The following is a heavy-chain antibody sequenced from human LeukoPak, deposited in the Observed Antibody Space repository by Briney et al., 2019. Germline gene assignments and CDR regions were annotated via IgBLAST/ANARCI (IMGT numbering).Heavy chain of an antibody. CDR3: AKDRGVAARPSYGFYYYYMDV. CDR1: GFAFSSYA. CDR2: ISGSGGST. J-gene: IGHJ6*03. Sequence: GGSLRLSCAASGFAFSSYAMSWVRQAPGKGLEWVSAISGSGGSTYYADSVKGRFTISRDNSKNTLYLQMNSLRAEDTAVYYCAKDRGVAARPSYGFYYYYMDVWGKGTTVTVSS. D-gene: IGHD6-6*01. V-gene: IGHV3-23*01.